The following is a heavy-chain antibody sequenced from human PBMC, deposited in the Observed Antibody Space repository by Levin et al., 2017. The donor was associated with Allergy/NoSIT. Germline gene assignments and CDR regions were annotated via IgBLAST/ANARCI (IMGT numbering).Heavy chain of an antibody. CDR3: VRDQTGYVSPFDF. Sequence: SQTLSLTCSVSGGSTRLGGYYWGWIRQHPVKGLEWLGYIYYSGETFYNPSVESRLVISHDTSENQFSLKLTSLTAADTVVYYCVRDQTGYVSPFDFWGPGTLVTVSS. CDR2: IYYSGET. V-gene: IGHV4-31*03. J-gene: IGHJ4*02. CDR1: GGSTRLGGYY. D-gene: IGHD3-9*01.